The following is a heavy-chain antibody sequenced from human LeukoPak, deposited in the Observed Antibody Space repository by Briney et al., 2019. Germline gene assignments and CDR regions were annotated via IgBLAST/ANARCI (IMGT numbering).Heavy chain of an antibody. CDR1: GGSISSGNYY. Sequence: PSETLSLTCTVSGGSISSGNYYWNWIRQPAGKGLEWIGRIYTSGSTHYNPFLKSRVTISVDTSKNHFSLKLSSVTAADTAVYYCAREGPYYDSSGYIPYFHYWGQGTLVTVSS. V-gene: IGHV4-61*02. CDR3: AREGPYYDSSGYIPYFHY. J-gene: IGHJ4*02. CDR2: IYTSGST. D-gene: IGHD3-22*01.